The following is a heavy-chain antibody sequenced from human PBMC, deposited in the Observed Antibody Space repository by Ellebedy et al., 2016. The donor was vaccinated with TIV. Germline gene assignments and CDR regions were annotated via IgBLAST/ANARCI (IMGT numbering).Heavy chain of an antibody. J-gene: IGHJ4*02. CDR1: GFTFSIFA. D-gene: IGHD2-21*01. V-gene: IGHV3-23*01. CDR3: AKGDEVSAGTEKKAFDH. CDR2: ISATSSAT. Sequence: GGSLRLSCTASGFTFSIFAMNWARQAPGKGLEWVSTISATSSATYYAHSVEGRFTISRDDSKITPYLQMDSLRVDDPAVYHCAKGDEVSAGTEKKAFDHWGQGALVTVSS.